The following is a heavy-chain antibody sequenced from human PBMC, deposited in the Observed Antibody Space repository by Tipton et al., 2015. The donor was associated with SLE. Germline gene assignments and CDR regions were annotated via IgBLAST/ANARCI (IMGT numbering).Heavy chain of an antibody. Sequence: SLRLSCAASGFTFNDYTMHWVRQAPGKGLEWVAVIWYDGRNKYYADSVKGRFTISRDNSKNTLYLQMNSLRAEDTAVYYCAKEGIYDVVGLGGGMDVWGQGTTVTVSS. V-gene: IGHV3-30*18. J-gene: IGHJ6*02. CDR3: AKEGIYDVVGLGGGMDV. CDR1: GFTFNDYT. D-gene: IGHD2-15*01. CDR2: IWYDGRNK.